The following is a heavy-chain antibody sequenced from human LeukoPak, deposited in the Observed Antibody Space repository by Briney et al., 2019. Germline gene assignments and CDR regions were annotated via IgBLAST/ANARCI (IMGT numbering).Heavy chain of an antibody. Sequence: SVKVSCKASGGTFSSYAISWVRQAPGQGLEWMGGIIPIFGTANYAQKFQGRVTITADESTSTAYMELSSLRSEDTAVYYCARIHTYYYDSSGYSLWGQGTLVTVSS. CDR3: ARIHTYYYDSSGYSL. D-gene: IGHD3-22*01. CDR2: IIPIFGTA. J-gene: IGHJ4*02. CDR1: GGTFSSYA. V-gene: IGHV1-69*13.